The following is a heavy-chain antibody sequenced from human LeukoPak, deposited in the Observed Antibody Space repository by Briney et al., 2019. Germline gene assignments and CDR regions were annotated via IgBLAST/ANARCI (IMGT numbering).Heavy chain of an antibody. J-gene: IGHJ4*02. CDR3: ARDSYQSTIAVAGV. V-gene: IGHV3-30-3*01. Sequence: GGSLRLSCAASGFTFSSYAMHWVRQAPGKGLEWVAVISYDGSNKYYADSVKGRFTISRDNSKNTLYLQMNSLRAEDTAVYYCARDSYQSTIAVAGVWGQGTLVTVSS. CDR2: ISYDGSNK. CDR1: GFTFSSYA. D-gene: IGHD6-19*01.